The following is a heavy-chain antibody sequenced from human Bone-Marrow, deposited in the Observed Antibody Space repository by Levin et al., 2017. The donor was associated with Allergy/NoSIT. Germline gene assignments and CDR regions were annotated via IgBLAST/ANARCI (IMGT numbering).Heavy chain of an antibody. J-gene: IGHJ4*02. CDR3: VKKRNNPSKPRNIWFFDD. V-gene: IGHV3-64D*06. CDR1: GFAFTEYA. D-gene: IGHD1-14*01. CDR2: INSDGNNI. Sequence: GGSLRLSCSASGFAFTEYAMHWVRQAPGRGLEYLSAINSDGNNIFYVDSVKGRFTVSRDNSKNTLFLQMSSLRAEDTAVYYCVKKRNNPSKPRNIWFFDDWGQGTLVTVSS.